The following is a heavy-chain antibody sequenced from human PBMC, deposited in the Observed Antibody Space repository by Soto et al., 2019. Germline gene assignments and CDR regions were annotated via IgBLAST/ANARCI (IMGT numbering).Heavy chain of an antibody. CDR3: VSLIRPPGAEMFAVVLFD. Sequence: QMQLQESGPGLVKPSQTLSLTCSVSGDSISSNGYLWTWIRQTPGTGQEWIGHISHSATTYSNPSLKSRVTMSVDTSTNQFSLKMRSVTAADTAVYYCVSLIRPPGAEMFAVVLFDWGRGILVTVSS. CDR1: GDSISSNGYL. V-gene: IGHV4-30-4*01. J-gene: IGHJ4*02. D-gene: IGHD3-3*01. CDR2: ISHSATT.